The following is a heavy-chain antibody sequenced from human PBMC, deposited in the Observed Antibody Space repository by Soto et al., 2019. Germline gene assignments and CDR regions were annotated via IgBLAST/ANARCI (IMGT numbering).Heavy chain of an antibody. V-gene: IGHV3-11*06. CDR2: ISSSSSYT. D-gene: IGHD2-8*01. CDR3: ASTASMGHLNY. Sequence: QVQLVESGGGLVKPGGSLRLSCAASGFTFSDYYMSWIRQAPGKGLEWVSYISSSSSYTNYADSVKGRFTISRDNAKNSLYLQMNSLRAEDTAVYYCASTASMGHLNYWGQGTLVTVSS. J-gene: IGHJ4*02. CDR1: GFTFSDYY.